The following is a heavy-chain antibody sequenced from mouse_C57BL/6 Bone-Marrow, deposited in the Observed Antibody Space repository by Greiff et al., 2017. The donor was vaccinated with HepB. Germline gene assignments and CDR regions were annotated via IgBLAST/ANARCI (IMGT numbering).Heavy chain of an antibody. V-gene: IGHV2-2*01. D-gene: IGHD1-1*01. J-gene: IGHJ4*01. CDR2: IWSGGST. CDR1: GFSLTSYG. Sequence: VQGVESGPGLVQPSQSLSITCTVSGFSLTSYGVHWVRQSPGKGLEWLGVIWSGGSTDYNAAFISRLSISKDNSKSQVFFKMNSLQADDTAIYYCARNPNYYGSSYPYYAMDYWGQGTSVTVSS. CDR3: ARNPNYYGSSYPYYAMDY.